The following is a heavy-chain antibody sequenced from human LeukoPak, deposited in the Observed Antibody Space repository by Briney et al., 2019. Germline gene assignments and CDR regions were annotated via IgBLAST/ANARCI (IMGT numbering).Heavy chain of an antibody. Sequence: ASVKVSCKVSGYTLTELSMHWVRQAPGKGLEWMGGFDPEDGETIYAQKFQGRVTMTEDTSTDTAYMELSGLTSEDTAVYYCATRRERYEGFLFYFDYWGQGTLVTVSS. CDR3: ATRRERYEGFLFYFDY. CDR1: GYTLTELS. D-gene: IGHD5-12*01. CDR2: FDPEDGET. J-gene: IGHJ4*02. V-gene: IGHV1-24*01.